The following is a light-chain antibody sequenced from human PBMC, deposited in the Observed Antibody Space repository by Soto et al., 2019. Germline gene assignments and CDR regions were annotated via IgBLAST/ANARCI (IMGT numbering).Light chain of an antibody. CDR3: QQYNSYPYT. CDR1: QSINSW. CDR2: KAS. J-gene: IGKJ2*01. Sequence: DIQMTQSPSTLSASVGDRVTITCRASQSINSWLAWYQQKPGTAPKVLIYKASSLQSGVPSRFSGSGSGTEFTLTVSSLQPDDFATYYCQQYNSYPYTFGQGTKLEIK. V-gene: IGKV1-5*03.